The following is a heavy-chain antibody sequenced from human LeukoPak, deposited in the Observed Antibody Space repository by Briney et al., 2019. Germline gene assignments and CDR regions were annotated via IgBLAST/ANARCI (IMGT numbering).Heavy chain of an antibody. J-gene: IGHJ4*02. D-gene: IGHD3-9*01. Sequence: KTSETLSLTCTVSGGSISSYYWSWIRQPPGKGLEWIGYIYYSGSTNYNPSLKSRVTISVDTSKNQFSLKLSSVTTADTAVYYCARLDILTGGVDYWGQGTLVTVSS. CDR1: GGSISSYY. CDR2: IYYSGST. V-gene: IGHV4-59*08. CDR3: ARLDILTGGVDY.